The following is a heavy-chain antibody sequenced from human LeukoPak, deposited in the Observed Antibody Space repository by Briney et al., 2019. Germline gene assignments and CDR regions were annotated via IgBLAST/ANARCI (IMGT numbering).Heavy chain of an antibody. CDR3: AKGVAAGYYYYMDV. D-gene: IGHD6-13*01. CDR2: ISWNSGSI. CDR1: GFTFDDYA. J-gene: IGHJ6*03. V-gene: IGHV3-9*01. Sequence: PGRSLRLSCAASGFTFDDYAMHWVRQAPGKGLEWVSRISWNSGSIGDADSVKGRFTISRDNAKNSLYLQMNSLRAEDTALYYCAKGVAAGYYYYMDVWGKGTTVTVSS.